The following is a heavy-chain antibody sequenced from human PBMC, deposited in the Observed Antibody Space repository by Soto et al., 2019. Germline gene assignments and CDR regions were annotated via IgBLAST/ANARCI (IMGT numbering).Heavy chain of an antibody. J-gene: IGHJ4*02. CDR2: ISYDGSNK. CDR1: GFTFSSYG. Sequence: GGSLRLSCAVSGFTFSSYGMHWVRQAPGKGLEWVAVISYDGSNKYSADSVKGRFTISRDNSKNTLYLQMNSLRAEDTAVYYCAKDPYDFWTGLTGYRYFDYWGQGTLVTVSS. V-gene: IGHV3-30*18. D-gene: IGHD3-3*01. CDR3: AKDPYDFWTGLTGYRYFDY.